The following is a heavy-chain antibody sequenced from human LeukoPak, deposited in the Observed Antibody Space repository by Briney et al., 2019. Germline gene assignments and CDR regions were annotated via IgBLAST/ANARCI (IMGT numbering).Heavy chain of an antibody. Sequence: GGSLRLSCAASGFTFSSYWMHWVRQAPGKGLVWVSRITSDGSSTSYADSVKGRFTISRDNAKNTLYLQMNSLRAEDTAVYSCARDYCGGDCYYYYYYGMDVWGQGTTVTVSS. J-gene: IGHJ6*02. CDR1: GFTFSSYW. D-gene: IGHD2-21*02. CDR2: ITSDGSST. V-gene: IGHV3-74*01. CDR3: ARDYCGGDCYYYYYYGMDV.